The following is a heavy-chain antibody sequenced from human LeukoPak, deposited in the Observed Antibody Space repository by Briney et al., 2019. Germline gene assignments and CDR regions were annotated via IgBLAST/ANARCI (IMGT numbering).Heavy chain of an antibody. J-gene: IGHJ3*02. CDR2: IYSGGST. D-gene: IGHD4-17*01. CDR3: ARAGTRGDYDAFDI. CDR1: GFTVSSNY. Sequence: GGSLILSCAASGFTVSSNYMTWVRQAPGKGLEWVSVIYSGGSTYSADSVQGRFTISRDNSKNTLYLQMNSLRAEDTAVYYCARAGTRGDYDAFDIWGQGTMVTVSS. V-gene: IGHV3-53*01.